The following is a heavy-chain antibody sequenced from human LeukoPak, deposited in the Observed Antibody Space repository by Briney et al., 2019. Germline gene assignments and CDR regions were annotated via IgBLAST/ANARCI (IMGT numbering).Heavy chain of an antibody. CDR2: INHSGST. J-gene: IGHJ4*02. CDR1: GGSFSGYY. D-gene: IGHD6-13*01. CDR3: ARGRDIAAASRTNDY. V-gene: IGHV4-34*01. Sequence: SEALSLTCAVYGGSFSGYYWSWIRQPPGKGLEWIGEINHSGSTNYNPSLKSRVTISVDMSKNQFSLKLSSVTAADTAVYYCARGRDIAAASRTNDYWGQGTLVTVSS.